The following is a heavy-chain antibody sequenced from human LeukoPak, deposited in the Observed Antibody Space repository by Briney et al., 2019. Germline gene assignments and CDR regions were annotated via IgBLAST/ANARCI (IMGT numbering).Heavy chain of an antibody. CDR1: GGSISSGDYY. V-gene: IGHV4-30-4*01. CDR3: ARVCNSTSCYTASGDYYGMDV. J-gene: IGHJ6*02. Sequence: SQTLSLTCTVSGGSISSGDYYWSWIRQPPGKGLEWIGYIYYSGSTYYNPSLKSRVTISVDTSKNQFSLKLSSVTAADTAVYYCARVCNSTSCYTASGDYYGMDVWGQGTTVTVSS. CDR2: IYYSGST. D-gene: IGHD2-2*02.